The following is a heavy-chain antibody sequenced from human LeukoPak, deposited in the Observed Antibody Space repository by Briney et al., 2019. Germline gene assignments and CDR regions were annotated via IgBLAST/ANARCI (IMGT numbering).Heavy chain of an antibody. CDR1: GFTFDDHG. CDR3: ARHIAVAGTNWFDP. J-gene: IGHJ5*02. V-gene: IGHV3-20*04. CDR2: INWNGASI. Sequence: PGGSLRLSCAASGFTFDDHGMSWVRHAPGKGLEWVSHINWNGASIGYADSVKGRFTISRDNAKTSLYLQMNSLRAEDTALYYCARHIAVAGTNWFDPWGQGTLVTVSS. D-gene: IGHD6-13*01.